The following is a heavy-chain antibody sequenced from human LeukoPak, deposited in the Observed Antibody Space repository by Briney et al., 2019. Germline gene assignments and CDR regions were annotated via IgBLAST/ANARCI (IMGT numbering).Heavy chain of an antibody. CDR2: TYYRSKWYT. D-gene: IGHD2-15*01. CDR1: GDSVSSNRAA. Sequence: SQTLSLTCATSGDSVSSNRAAWNWIRQSPSRGLEWLGRTYYRSKWYTEYTLSVKSRISIKPDTSKNQFSLQLNSVTPEDTAVYYCARAVGFDNGMDVWGQGTTVTVSS. V-gene: IGHV6-1*01. CDR3: ARAVGFDNGMDV. J-gene: IGHJ6*02.